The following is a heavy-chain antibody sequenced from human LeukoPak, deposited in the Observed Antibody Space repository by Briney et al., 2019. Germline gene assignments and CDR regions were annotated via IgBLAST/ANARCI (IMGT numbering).Heavy chain of an antibody. Sequence: PSETLSLTCTVSGGSISSGGYYWSWIRQHPGKGLEWIGYIYYSGSTYYNPSLKSRVTISVDTSKNQLSLKLNSLTAADTAVYYCAASSTDAFDIWGQGTMVTVSS. CDR1: GGSISSGGYY. J-gene: IGHJ3*02. CDR3: AASSTDAFDI. CDR2: IYYSGST. V-gene: IGHV4-31*03.